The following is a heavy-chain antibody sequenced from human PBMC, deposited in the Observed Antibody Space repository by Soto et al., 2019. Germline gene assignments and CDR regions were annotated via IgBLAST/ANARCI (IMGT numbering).Heavy chain of an antibody. D-gene: IGHD5-18*01. V-gene: IGHV3-48*04. Sequence: GGSLRLSCAASGFTFSSYSMNWVRQAPGKGLEWVSYISSSSSTIYYADSVKGRFTISRDNAKNSLYLQMNSLIAEDTAVYYCARDHSYGYYYCYGMDVGCQGTTVTVSS. CDR3: ARDHSYGYYYCYGMDV. CDR1: GFTFSSYS. CDR2: ISSSSSTI. J-gene: IGHJ6*02.